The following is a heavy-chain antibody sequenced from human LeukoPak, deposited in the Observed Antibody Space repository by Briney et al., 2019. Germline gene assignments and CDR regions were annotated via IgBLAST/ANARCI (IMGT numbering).Heavy chain of an antibody. CDR3: AREAMYSYGNNFDY. Sequence: PSETLSLTCSVSGGSISRSDYYWSWIRQPPGKGLEWIGYIYYGGSTNYNPSLKSRVTISVDTSKNQFSLKLSSVTAADTAVYHCAREAMYSYGNNFDYWGQGTLVTVSS. CDR1: GGSISRSDYY. D-gene: IGHD5-18*01. CDR2: IYYGGST. V-gene: IGHV4-61*08. J-gene: IGHJ4*02.